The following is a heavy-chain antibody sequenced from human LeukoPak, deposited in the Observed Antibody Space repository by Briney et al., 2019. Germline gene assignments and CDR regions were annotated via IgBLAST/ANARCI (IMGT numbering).Heavy chain of an antibody. Sequence: SETLSLTCTVSGGSISSSSYYWGWIRQPPGKGLEWIGSISYSGSTYYNPSLKSRVTISADTSKNQFSLKLSSVTAADTAVYYCARSVGSLLNFDYWGQGTLVTVSS. CDR2: ISYSGST. CDR3: ARSVGSLLNFDY. J-gene: IGHJ4*02. V-gene: IGHV4-39*01. CDR1: GGSISSSSYY. D-gene: IGHD2-15*01.